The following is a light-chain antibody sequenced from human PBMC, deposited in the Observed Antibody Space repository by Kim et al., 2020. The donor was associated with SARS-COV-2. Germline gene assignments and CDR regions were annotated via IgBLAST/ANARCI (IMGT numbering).Light chain of an antibody. Sequence: VSPGDRATRSCRASQRITNDLAWYQQKPGQAPRLLIYGASTRATGIPARFSGSGSGTEFTLTITSLQSEDFATYYCQQYRDWPDTFGQGTRLEIK. V-gene: IGKV3-15*01. J-gene: IGKJ5*01. CDR3: QQYRDWPDT. CDR1: QRITND. CDR2: GAS.